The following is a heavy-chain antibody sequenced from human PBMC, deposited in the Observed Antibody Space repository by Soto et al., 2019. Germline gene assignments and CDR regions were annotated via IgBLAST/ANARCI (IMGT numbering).Heavy chain of an antibody. V-gene: IGHV1-2*04. Sequence: ASVKVSCKASGYTFTGYYMHWVRQAPGQGLEWMGWINPNSGGTNYAQKFQGWVTMTRDTSISTAYMELSRLRSDDTAVYYCARELLASRVGATTLFYYYYGMDVWGQGTTVTVSS. CDR3: ARELLASRVGATTLFYYYYGMDV. D-gene: IGHD1-26*01. CDR1: GYTFTGYY. CDR2: INPNSGGT. J-gene: IGHJ6*02.